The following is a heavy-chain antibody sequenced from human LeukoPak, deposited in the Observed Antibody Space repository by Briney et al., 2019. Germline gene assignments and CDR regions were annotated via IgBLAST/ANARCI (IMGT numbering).Heavy chain of an antibody. V-gene: IGHV1-18*01. CDR3: ARDRHAPPNLVVTAPDAFHI. D-gene: IGHD2-21*02. J-gene: IGHJ3*02. Sequence: ASVKVSCKAYGYIFARYGIGWVRQAPGQGLEWMGWISNHHGNTKYAQKFQGRVTMTTDTSTRTAYMELRSLRSDDTAVYYCARDRHAPPNLVVTAPDAFHIWGQGTLVTASS. CDR1: GYIFARYG. CDR2: ISNHHGNT.